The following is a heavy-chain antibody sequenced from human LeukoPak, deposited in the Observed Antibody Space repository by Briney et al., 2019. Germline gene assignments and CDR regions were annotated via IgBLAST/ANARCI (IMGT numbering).Heavy chain of an antibody. J-gene: IGHJ4*02. CDR3: ARGSGSYHTAYMN. CDR2: IYPGDSDT. V-gene: IGHV5-51*01. CDR1: GYSFTSYW. Sequence: HGESLKISCKGSGYSFTSYWIGWVRQVPGKGLEWMGIIYPGDSDTRYSPSFQGQVTISADKSLSTAYLQWSSLKASDTAMYYCARGSGSYHTAYMNWGQGSPVTVSS. D-gene: IGHD1-26*01.